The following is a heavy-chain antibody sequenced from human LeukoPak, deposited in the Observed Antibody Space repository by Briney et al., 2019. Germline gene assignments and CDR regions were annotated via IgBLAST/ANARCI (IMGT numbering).Heavy chain of an antibody. CDR1: GGFISTSSYY. V-gene: IGHV4-39*01. J-gene: IGHJ3*02. D-gene: IGHD6-13*01. Sequence: PSETLSLTCTVSGGFISTSSYYWGWIRQPPGKGLEWIGSIYYSGSTYYNPSLKSRVTISVDTSKNQFSLKLSSVTAADTAVYYCARPTPGYRSSWYRNRSAFDIWGQGTMVTVSS. CDR2: IYYSGST. CDR3: ARPTPGYRSSWYRNRSAFDI.